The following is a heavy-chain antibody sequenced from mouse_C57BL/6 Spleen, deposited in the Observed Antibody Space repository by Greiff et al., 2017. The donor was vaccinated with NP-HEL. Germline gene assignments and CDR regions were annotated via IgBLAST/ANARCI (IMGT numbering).Heavy chain of an antibody. V-gene: IGHV1-62-2*01. CDR1: GYTFTEYT. J-gene: IGHJ4*01. CDR2: FYPGSGSI. Sequence: VQLQQSGAELVKPGASVKLSCKASGYTFTEYTIHWVKQRSGPGLAWIGWFYPGSGSITYNEKFKDKATLTADKSSSTVYMELSRLTSEDSAVYFCARHEGYYYAMDYWGQGTSVTVSS. CDR3: ARHEGYYYAMDY.